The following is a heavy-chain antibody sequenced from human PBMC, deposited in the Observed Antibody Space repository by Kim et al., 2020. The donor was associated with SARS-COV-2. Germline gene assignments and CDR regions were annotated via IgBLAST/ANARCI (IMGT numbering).Heavy chain of an antibody. V-gene: IGHV1-46*01. J-gene: IGHJ4*02. D-gene: IGHD2-15*01. Sequence: QKFPGRVTMTRDTSTSTIYMELSRLRSEDTAVYYCARGPIRGGLHSGFGYWGQGTLVTVSS. CDR3: ARGPIRGGLHSGFGY.